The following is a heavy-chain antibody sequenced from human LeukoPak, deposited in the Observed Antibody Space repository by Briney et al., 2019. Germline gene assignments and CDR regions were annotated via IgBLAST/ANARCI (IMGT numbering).Heavy chain of an antibody. J-gene: IGHJ4*02. D-gene: IGHD4-17*01. CDR2: MYHSGSI. CDR3: AATIKRDYGDTNLDY. V-gene: IGHV4-59*01. CDR1: GDSISSYY. Sequence: SETLSLTCTVPGDSISSYYWSWIRQPPGKGLDWIGFMYHSGSINYSPSLKSRVTISIDTSKNQFSLRLTSVTAADTAVYYCAATIKRDYGDTNLDYWGQGTLVTVSS.